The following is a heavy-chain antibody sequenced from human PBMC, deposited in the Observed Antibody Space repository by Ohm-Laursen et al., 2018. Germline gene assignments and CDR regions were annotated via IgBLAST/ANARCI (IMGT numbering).Heavy chain of an antibody. CDR1: SVSISSYY. V-gene: IGHV4-59*01. CDR2: IYYSGST. J-gene: IGHJ4*02. Sequence: TLSLTCTVSSVSISSYYWTWIRQPPGKGLEWIGYIYYSGSTNYSPSVKSRVTISVDMSKNQFSLKLSSVTAADTAVYYCARAGPGLSYFDYWGQGTLVTVSS. D-gene: IGHD1-14*01. CDR3: ARAGPGLSYFDY.